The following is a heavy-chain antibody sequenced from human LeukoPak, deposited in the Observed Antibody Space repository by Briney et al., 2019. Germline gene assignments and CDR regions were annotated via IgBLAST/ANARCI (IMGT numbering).Heavy chain of an antibody. V-gene: IGHV3-7*03. CDR3: ARDGRPLDY. J-gene: IGHJ4*02. CDR1: GFTFSSYA. CDR2: IRQDGGEK. Sequence: GGSLRLSCAASGFTFSSYAMSWVRQAPGEGLEWVANIRQDGGEKYYVDSVKGRFTISRDNAKNSVYLQMSSLRVEDTAVYYCARDGRPLDYWGQGTLVTVSS.